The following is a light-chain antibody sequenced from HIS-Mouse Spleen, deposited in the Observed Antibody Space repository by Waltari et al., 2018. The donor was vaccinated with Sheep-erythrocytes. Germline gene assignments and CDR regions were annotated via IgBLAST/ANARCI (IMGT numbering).Light chain of an antibody. Sequence: AIRMTQSPSSLSASTGDRVTITCRASQGISSYLAWYRQKPGKAPKLLIYAASTLQSGVPARVSGSGSGTDFTLTISCLQSEDFATYYCQQYYSYPYTFGQGTKLEIK. V-gene: IGKV1-8*01. CDR1: QGISSY. CDR3: QQYYSYPYT. CDR2: AAS. J-gene: IGKJ2*01.